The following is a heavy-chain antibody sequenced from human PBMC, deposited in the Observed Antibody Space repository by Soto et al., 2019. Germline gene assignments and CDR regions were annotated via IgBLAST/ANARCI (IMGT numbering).Heavy chain of an antibody. V-gene: IGHV3-21*06. CDR1: GLTLSTYS. D-gene: IGHD6-19*01. Sequence: GSLRLSCVVSGLTLSTYSMNWVRQTPGKGLEWVSSISRTSSYIYYRDSVKGRFTISRDNAKNSLYLQMNGLRVEDTAVYYCVSDQKREHFETSGPNWFATWGQGTLVTVSS. CDR3: VSDQKREHFETSGPNWFAT. J-gene: IGHJ5*02. CDR2: ISRTSSYI.